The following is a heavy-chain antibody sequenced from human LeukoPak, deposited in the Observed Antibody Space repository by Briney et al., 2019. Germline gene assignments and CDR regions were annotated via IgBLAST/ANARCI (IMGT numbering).Heavy chain of an antibody. CDR2: IYYSGST. D-gene: IGHD1-26*01. J-gene: IGHJ4*02. CDR3: ARDEYSGSYRFDY. CDR1: GGSISSYY. Sequence: PSETLSLTCTVSGGSISSYYWSWIRQPPGKGLEWIGYIYYSGSTNYNPSLKSRVTISVDTSKNQFSLKLSSVTAADTAVYYCARDEYSGSYRFDYWGQGTLVTVSS. V-gene: IGHV4-59*01.